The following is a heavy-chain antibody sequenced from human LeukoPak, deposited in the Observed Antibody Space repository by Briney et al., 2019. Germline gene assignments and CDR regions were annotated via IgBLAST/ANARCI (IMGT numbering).Heavy chain of an antibody. Sequence: PGGSLRLSCAASGFTFSDYYMSWIRQAPGKGLEWVSYISSSGSTIYYADSVKGRFTISRDNAKNSLYLQMNSLRAEDTAVYYCAGVLIQLWPLFDYWGQGTLVTVSS. D-gene: IGHD5-18*01. J-gene: IGHJ4*02. CDR3: AGVLIQLWPLFDY. CDR2: ISSSGSTI. V-gene: IGHV3-11*01. CDR1: GFTFSDYY.